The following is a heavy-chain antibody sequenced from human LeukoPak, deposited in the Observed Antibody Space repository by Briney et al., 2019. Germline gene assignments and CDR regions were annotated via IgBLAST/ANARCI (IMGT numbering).Heavy chain of an antibody. CDR3: ARLAYYGSGSYYNDS. CDR2: INHSGST. D-gene: IGHD3-10*01. Sequence: SETLSLTCAVYGGSFSGYYWSWIRQPPGKGLEWIGEINHSGSTNYNPSLKSRVTISVDTSKNQFSLKLTSVTAADTAVYYCARLAYYGSGSYYNDSWGQGTLVTVSS. J-gene: IGHJ4*02. V-gene: IGHV4-34*01. CDR1: GGSFSGYY.